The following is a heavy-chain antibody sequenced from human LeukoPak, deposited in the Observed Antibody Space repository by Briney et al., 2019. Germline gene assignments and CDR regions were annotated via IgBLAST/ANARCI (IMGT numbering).Heavy chain of an antibody. J-gene: IGHJ5*02. Sequence: SETLSLTCTVSGGSISSYYWSWIRQPPGKGLEWIGEINHSGSTNYNPSLKSRVTISVDTSKNQFSLKLSSVTAADTAVYYCARDSYCSSTSCSTNWFDPWGQGTLVTVSS. CDR2: INHSGST. CDR1: GGSISSYY. D-gene: IGHD2-2*01. V-gene: IGHV4-34*01. CDR3: ARDSYCSSTSCSTNWFDP.